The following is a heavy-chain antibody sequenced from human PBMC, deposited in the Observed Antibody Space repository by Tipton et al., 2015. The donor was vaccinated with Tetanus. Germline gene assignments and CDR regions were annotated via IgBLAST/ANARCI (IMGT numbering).Heavy chain of an antibody. D-gene: IGHD4-17*01. J-gene: IGHJ2*01. Sequence: TLSLTCSVSGGSISSYFWSWIRQSPGQGLEWIGLIYYSGSTSYNPSLKSRVTISVDTFKNQLSLKLTSVTAADTAVYYCATMTPVDWYFDLWGRSTLVTVSS. CDR2: IYYSGST. V-gene: IGHV4-59*01. CDR1: GGSISSYF. CDR3: ATMTPVDWYFDL.